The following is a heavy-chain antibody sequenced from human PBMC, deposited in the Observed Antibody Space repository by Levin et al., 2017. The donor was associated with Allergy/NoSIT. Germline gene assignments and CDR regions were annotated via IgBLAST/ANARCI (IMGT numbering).Heavy chain of an antibody. CDR3: AHRRMGYCSSTSCSSLRSFDP. CDR1: GFSLSTSGVG. V-gene: IGHV2-5*02. D-gene: IGHD2-2*01. J-gene: IGHJ5*02. CDR2: IYWDDDK. Sequence: ESGPTLVKPTQTLTLTCTFSGFSLSTSGVGVGWIRQPPGKALEWLALIYWDDDKRYSPSLKSRLTITKDTSKNQVVLTMTNMDPVDTATYYCAHRRMGYCSSTSCSSLRSFDPWGQGTLVTVSS.